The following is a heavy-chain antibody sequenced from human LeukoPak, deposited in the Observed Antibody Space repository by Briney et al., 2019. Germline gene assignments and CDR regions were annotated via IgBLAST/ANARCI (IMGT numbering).Heavy chain of an antibody. J-gene: IGHJ4*02. Sequence: PGGSLRLSCVASGFTYSHYGMNWVRQAPGKGLEWVSGITSDSRGIYYADSVKGRFTVSRDNARNSLYLQMNTLRAEDTAVYSCANLGPPGRDHYLESWGQGTLVTVSS. CDR2: ITSDSRGI. CDR3: ANLGPPGRDHYLES. V-gene: IGHV3-21*01. D-gene: IGHD5-24*01. CDR1: GFTYSHYG.